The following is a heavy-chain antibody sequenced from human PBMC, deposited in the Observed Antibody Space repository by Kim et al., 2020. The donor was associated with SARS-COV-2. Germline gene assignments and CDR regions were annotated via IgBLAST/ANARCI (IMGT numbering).Heavy chain of an antibody. CDR1: GFTFSSYG. V-gene: IGHV3-30*03. CDR3: ASTMVRGVIVYYYYYGMDV. J-gene: IGHJ6*02. Sequence: GGSLRLSCAASGFTFSSYGMHWVRQAPGKGLEWVAVISYDGSNKYYADSVKGRFTISRDNSKNTLYLQMNSLRAEDTAVYYCASTMVRGVIVYYYYYGMDVCGQGTTVTVSS. CDR2: ISYDGSNK. D-gene: IGHD3-10*01.